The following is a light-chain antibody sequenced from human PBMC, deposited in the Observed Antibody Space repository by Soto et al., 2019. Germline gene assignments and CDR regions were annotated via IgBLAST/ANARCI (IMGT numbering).Light chain of an antibody. CDR1: QSAYTN. CDR2: GAS. CDR3: QQYNSYSRT. J-gene: IGKJ1*01. V-gene: IGKV3-15*01. Sequence: EIVLTQSPGTLSLSPGERATLSCRASQSAYTNVAWYQQKPGQAPRLLIYGASSRATGIPVRFSGSGSGTEFTLTISSLQSEDFATYYCQQYNSYSRTFGQGNKVAIK.